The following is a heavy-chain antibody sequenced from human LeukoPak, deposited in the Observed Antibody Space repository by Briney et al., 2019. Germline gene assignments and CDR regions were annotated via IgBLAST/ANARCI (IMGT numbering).Heavy chain of an antibody. CDR2: IYHSGST. J-gene: IGHJ5*02. V-gene: IGHV4-38-2*02. D-gene: IGHD4-17*01. CDR1: GYSISSGYY. Sequence: SETLSLTCTVSGYSISSGYYWGWIRQPPGKGLEWIGSIYHSGSTYYNPSLKSRVTISVDTSKNQFSLKLSSMTAADTAVYYCARKAGDYGDGFDPWGQGTLVTVSS. CDR3: ARKAGDYGDGFDP.